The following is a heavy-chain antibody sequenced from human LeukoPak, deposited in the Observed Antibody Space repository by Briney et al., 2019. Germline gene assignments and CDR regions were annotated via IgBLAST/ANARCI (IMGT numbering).Heavy chain of an antibody. D-gene: IGHD3-10*01. CDR3: ARDRGRISDYYGSGRSLHYYMDV. CDR2: INPSSGGT. J-gene: IGHJ6*03. V-gene: IGHV1-2*02. Sequence: ASVKVSCKASGYTFTDYYTHWVRQAPGQGLEWMGWINPSSGGTNYAQKFQGRVTMTRDTSISTAYMELSRLISDDTAVYYCARDRGRISDYYGSGRSLHYYMDVWGKGTTVTVSS. CDR1: GYTFTDYY.